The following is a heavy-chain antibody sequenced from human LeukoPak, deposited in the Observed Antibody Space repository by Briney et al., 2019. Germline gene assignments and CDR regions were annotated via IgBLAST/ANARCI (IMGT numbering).Heavy chain of an antibody. V-gene: IGHV3-23*01. CDR3: AKDPDYSSGWPHYFDY. CDR2: ISGSGGST. CDR1: GFTVSSNY. J-gene: IGHJ4*02. D-gene: IGHD6-19*01. Sequence: GGSLRLSCAASGFTVSSNYMSWVRQAPGKGLEWVSGISGSGGSTYYADSVKGRFTMSRDNSKKTLYLHMNSLRAADTAVYYCAKDPDYSSGWPHYFDYWGQGAVVTVSS.